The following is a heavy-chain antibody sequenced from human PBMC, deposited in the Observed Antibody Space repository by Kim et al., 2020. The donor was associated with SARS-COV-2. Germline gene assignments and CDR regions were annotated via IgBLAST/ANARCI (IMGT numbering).Heavy chain of an antibody. Sequence: GGSLRLSCAASGFTFSAYGMNWVRQAPGKGLEWVSSITDSSSYIYYADSVKGRFTISRDNAKKSLYLQMNNLGAEDTAVYYCAREYYDILTGDYSFYFDYWGQGDLVTVSS. CDR3: AREYYDILTGDYSFYFDY. J-gene: IGHJ4*02. D-gene: IGHD3-9*01. CDR2: ITDSSSYI. CDR1: GFTFSAYG. V-gene: IGHV3-21*01.